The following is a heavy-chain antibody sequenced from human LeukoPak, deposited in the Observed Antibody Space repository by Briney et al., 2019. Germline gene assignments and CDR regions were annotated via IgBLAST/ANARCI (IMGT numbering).Heavy chain of an antibody. CDR2: INHSGST. Sequence: SETLSLTCAVYGGSFSGYYWSWIRQPPGKGLEWVGEINHSGSTNYNPSLKSRVTISVDTSKNQFSLKLSSVTAADTAVYYCARTRGSYGDSENYYYYYMDVWGKGTTVTVSS. V-gene: IGHV4-34*01. D-gene: IGHD4-17*01. CDR1: GGSFSGYY. J-gene: IGHJ6*03. CDR3: ARTRGSYGDSENYYYYYMDV.